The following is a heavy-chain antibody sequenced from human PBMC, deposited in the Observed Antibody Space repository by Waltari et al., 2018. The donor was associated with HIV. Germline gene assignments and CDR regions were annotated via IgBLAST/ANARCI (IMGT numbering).Heavy chain of an antibody. CDR2: INAGNGNT. Sequence: QVQLVQSGAEVKKPGASVKVSCKASGYPFTSYAMHWVRPAPGQRLGWMGWINAGNGNTKYSQKFQGRVTITRDTSASTAYMELSSLRSEDTAVYYCARDPTITFGGVSRFDPWGQGTLVTVSS. V-gene: IGHV1-3*01. J-gene: IGHJ5*02. CDR3: ARDPTITFGGVSRFDP. CDR1: GYPFTSYA. D-gene: IGHD3-16*01.